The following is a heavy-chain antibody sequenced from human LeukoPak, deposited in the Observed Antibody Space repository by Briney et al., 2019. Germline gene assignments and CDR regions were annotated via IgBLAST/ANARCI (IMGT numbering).Heavy chain of an antibody. CDR1: GGTFISYA. CDR3: ARGVVPASNAFDI. J-gene: IGHJ3*02. Sequence: SVKVSCKASGGTFISYAISWVRQAPGQGLEWMGGIIPIFGTANYAQKFQGRVTITSDKSTSTAYMELSSLRSEDTAVYYCARGVVPASNAFDIWGQGTMVTVSS. V-gene: IGHV1-69*06. CDR2: IIPIFGTA. D-gene: IGHD2-2*01.